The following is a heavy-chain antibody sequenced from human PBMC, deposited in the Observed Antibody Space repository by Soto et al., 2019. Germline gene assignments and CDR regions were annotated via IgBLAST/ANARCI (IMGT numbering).Heavy chain of an antibody. CDR2: IYYSGST. D-gene: IGHD5-18*01. J-gene: IGHJ5*02. CDR1: GGSISSYY. Sequence: SETLSLTCTVSGGSISSYYWSWIRQPPGKGLEWIGYIYYSGSTNYNPSLKSRVTISVDTSKNQFSLKLSSVTAADTAVYYCARLQEWLRSFNWFDPWGQGTLVTVSS. CDR3: ARLQEWLRSFNWFDP. V-gene: IGHV4-59*01.